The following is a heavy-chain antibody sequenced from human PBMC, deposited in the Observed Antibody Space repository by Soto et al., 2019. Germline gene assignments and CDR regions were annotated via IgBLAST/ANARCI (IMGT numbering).Heavy chain of an antibody. Sequence: QVQLQESGPGLVKPSETLSLTCTVSGGSISSYYWSWIRQPPGKGLEWIGCIYYSGSTNYTPSLKCRVTRSVDTSKNQCSRKLSSVTAADTAVYYCAREDPLDYFDYWGQGTLVTVSS. CDR2: IYYSGST. CDR1: GGSISSYY. CDR3: AREDPLDYFDY. J-gene: IGHJ4*02. V-gene: IGHV4-59*01.